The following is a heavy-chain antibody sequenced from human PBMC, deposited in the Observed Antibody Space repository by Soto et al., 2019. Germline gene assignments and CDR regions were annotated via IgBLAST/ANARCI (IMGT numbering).Heavy chain of an antibody. D-gene: IGHD3-10*01. CDR1: GGSFSGYY. CDR2: INHSGST. CDR3: ARGLFTMVRGVIIKRGWFDP. V-gene: IGHV4-34*01. J-gene: IGHJ5*02. Sequence: QVQLQQWGAGLLKPSETLSLTCAVYGGSFSGYYWSWIRQPPGKGLEWIGEINHSGSTNYNPSLSSRVTISVDTSKNQFSLKLTSVTAADTAVYYCARGLFTMVRGVIIKRGWFDPWGQGTLVTVSS.